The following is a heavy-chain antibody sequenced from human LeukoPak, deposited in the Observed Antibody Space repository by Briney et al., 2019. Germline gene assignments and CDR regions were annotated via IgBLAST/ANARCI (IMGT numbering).Heavy chain of an antibody. V-gene: IGHV3-48*03. CDR3: ARDLGMTDGDYVSYFDY. J-gene: IGHJ4*02. CDR2: ISSSGSII. CDR1: GFTFDDYG. Sequence: GGSLRLSCAASGFTFDDYGMSWVRQAPGKGLEWVSYISSSGSIIYYADSVKGRFTISRDNAKNSLYLQMNSLRAEDTALYYCARDLGMTDGDYVSYFDYWGQGTLVTVSS. D-gene: IGHD4-17*01.